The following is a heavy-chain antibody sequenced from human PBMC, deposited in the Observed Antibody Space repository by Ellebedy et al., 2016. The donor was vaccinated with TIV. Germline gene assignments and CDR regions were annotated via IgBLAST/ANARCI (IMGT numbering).Heavy chain of an antibody. V-gene: IGHV1-46*01. D-gene: IGHD1-7*01. CDR3: ARGRVPRNSALLGTYFYFCVDV. J-gene: IGHJ6*02. CDR2: INPSGGST. Sequence: AASVKVSCKASGYTFSNYYMHWARQTPGQGLEWMGIINPSGGSTDYAQKFQGRLTMTRDTSTSTDYMELSSLRSEDTAVYYCARGRVPRNSALLGTYFYFCVDVWGQGTTVTVSS. CDR1: GYTFSNYY.